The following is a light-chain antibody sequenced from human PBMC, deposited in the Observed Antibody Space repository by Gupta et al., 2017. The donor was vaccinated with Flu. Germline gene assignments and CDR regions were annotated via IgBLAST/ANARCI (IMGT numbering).Light chain of an antibody. Sequence: DTVLTQSPATLSLSSGERATLACRASQSVSYNFLAWYHHKPGQAPRLLIYGASTRATGIPARFSGSASGPDFTLIISILEAEDFAVYYCQRYGSAISIFGHGTKVEIK. CDR1: QSVSYNF. J-gene: IGKJ3*01. CDR3: QRYGSAISI. CDR2: GAS. V-gene: IGKV3-20*01.